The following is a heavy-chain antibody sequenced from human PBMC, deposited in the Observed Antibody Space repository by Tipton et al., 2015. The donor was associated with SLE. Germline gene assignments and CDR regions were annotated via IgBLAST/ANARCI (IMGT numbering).Heavy chain of an antibody. D-gene: IGHD3-10*01. CDR2: IIQDGSET. Sequence: SLRLSCATSGFTFSGYWMSWVRQPPGKGLEWVANIIQDGSETYYADSVKGRFTISRDNAKNSVYLQMNNLRVEDTAMYYCARGRGYWGQGTLVTVSS. V-gene: IGHV3-7*01. CDR3: ARGRGY. CDR1: GFTFSGYW. J-gene: IGHJ4*02.